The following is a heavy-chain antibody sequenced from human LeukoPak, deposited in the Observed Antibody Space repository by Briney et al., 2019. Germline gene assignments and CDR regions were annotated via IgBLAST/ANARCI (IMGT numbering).Heavy chain of an antibody. CDR3: AREYPMVRGVYY. J-gene: IGHJ4*02. CDR2: ISSSGSTI. Sequence: GGSLRLSCAASGFTFSNYEMNWVRQAPGKGLEWVSYISSSGSTIYYADSVKGRFTISRDNAKNSLYLQMNSLRAEDTAVYYCAREYPMVRGVYYWGQGTLVTVSS. CDR1: GFTFSNYE. V-gene: IGHV3-48*03. D-gene: IGHD3-10*01.